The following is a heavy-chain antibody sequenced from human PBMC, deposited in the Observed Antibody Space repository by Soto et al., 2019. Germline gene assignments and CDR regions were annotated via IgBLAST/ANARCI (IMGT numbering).Heavy chain of an antibody. J-gene: IGHJ5*02. CDR1: GGTFSSYA. D-gene: IGHD3-22*01. CDR3: ARDRGTSSGYYPYWFDP. CDR2: IIPIFGTA. V-gene: IGHV1-69*12. Sequence: QVQLVQSGAEVKKPGSSVKVSCKASGGTFSSYAISWVRQAPGQGLEWMGEIIPIFGTANYAQKFQGRVTITADESTSTADMDLSSLRSDDTDVYYCARDRGTSSGYYPYWFDPWGQGTLVTVSS.